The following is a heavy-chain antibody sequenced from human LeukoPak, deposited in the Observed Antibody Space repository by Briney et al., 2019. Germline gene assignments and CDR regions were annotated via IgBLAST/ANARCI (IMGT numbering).Heavy chain of an antibody. CDR3: AREWYYYDSSGYYSGY. CDR2: ISSSGSTI. CDR1: GFTFSSYE. Sequence: GGSLRLSCAASGFTFSSYEVNWVRQAPGKGLEWVSYISSSGSTIYYADSVKGRFTISRDNAKNSLYLQMNSLRAEDTAVYYCAREWYYYDSSGYYSGYWGQGTLVTVSS. J-gene: IGHJ4*02. D-gene: IGHD3-22*01. V-gene: IGHV3-48*03.